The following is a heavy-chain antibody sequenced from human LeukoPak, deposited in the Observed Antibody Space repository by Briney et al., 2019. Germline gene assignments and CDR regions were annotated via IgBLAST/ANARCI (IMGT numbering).Heavy chain of an antibody. Sequence: GGSLRLSCAGTGFTFSSYSMNWVRLAPGKGLEWVSYISGSSSIIYNADSVKGRFTISRDNAKNSLYLQMNSLRDEDTAVYYCARVDGGFDLWGQGTMVTVSS. CDR1: GFTFSSYS. CDR2: ISGSSSII. CDR3: ARVDGGFDL. J-gene: IGHJ3*01. V-gene: IGHV3-48*02.